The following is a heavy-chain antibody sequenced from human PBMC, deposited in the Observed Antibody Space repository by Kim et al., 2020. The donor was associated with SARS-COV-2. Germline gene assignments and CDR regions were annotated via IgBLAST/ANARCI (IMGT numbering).Heavy chain of an antibody. CDR3: ARDWGSYSSSLIWFDP. V-gene: IGHV1-18*01. J-gene: IGHJ5*02. CDR1: GYTFTSYG. CDR2: ISVDNGNT. Sequence: ASVKVSCKASGYTFTSYGISWVRQAPGQGLEWMGWISVDNGNTNYAQKLQGRVTMTTDTSTNTAYMELRSLRSDDTAVYYCARDWGSYSSSLIWFDPWGQGTLVTVSS. D-gene: IGHD6-6*01.